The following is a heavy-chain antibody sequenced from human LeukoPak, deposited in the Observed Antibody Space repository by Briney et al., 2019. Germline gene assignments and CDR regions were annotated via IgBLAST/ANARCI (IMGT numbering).Heavy chain of an antibody. Sequence: GESLKISCKGSGYSFTSYWFGWVRQMPGKGLEWMEIIYPGDSDTRYSPSLQGQFTISADKAIDTPYLQWSGRKFSDTAMYYCSRLSVGYLPYWGQGTLVTVSS. D-gene: IGHD1-26*01. CDR2: IYPGDSDT. J-gene: IGHJ4*02. V-gene: IGHV5-51*01. CDR1: GYSFTSYW. CDR3: SRLSVGYLPY.